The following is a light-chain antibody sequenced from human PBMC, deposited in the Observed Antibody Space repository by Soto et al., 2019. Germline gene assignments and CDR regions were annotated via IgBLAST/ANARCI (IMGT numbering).Light chain of an antibody. CDR2: AAS. V-gene: IGKV1-9*01. Sequence: DIQLTPSPSFLSASVGDRVTITCRASQGISSYLAWYQQKPGKAPKLLIYAASTLQSGVPSRFSGSGSGTEFTLTISSLQPEDFATYYCLQLNSHPPITFGQRTRLEIK. J-gene: IGKJ5*01. CDR1: QGISSY. CDR3: LQLNSHPPIT.